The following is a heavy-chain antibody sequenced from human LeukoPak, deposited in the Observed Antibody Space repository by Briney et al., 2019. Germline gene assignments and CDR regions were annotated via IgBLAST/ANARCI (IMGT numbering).Heavy chain of an antibody. CDR1: GGSISSYY. Sequence: PSETLSLTCTVSGGSISSYYWSWIRQPPGKGLEWIGYIYYSGSTYYNPSLKSRVTISVHTSKNQFSLKLSSVTAADTAVYYCARGLNDSWTGENYWGQGTLVTVSS. J-gene: IGHJ4*02. D-gene: IGHD3-3*01. V-gene: IGHV4-59*12. CDR2: IYYSGST. CDR3: ARGLNDSWTGENY.